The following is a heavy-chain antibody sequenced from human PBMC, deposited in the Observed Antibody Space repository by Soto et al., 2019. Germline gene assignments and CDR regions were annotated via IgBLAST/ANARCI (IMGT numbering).Heavy chain of an antibody. D-gene: IGHD6-13*01. CDR1: GDSVSSNSAA. J-gene: IGHJ6*02. CDR3: ARVEYSSSWGPDYYYGMDV. CDR2: TYYRSKWYN. V-gene: IGHV6-1*01. Sequence: SQTLSLTCAISGDSVSSNSAAWNWIRQSPSRGLEWLGRTYYRSKWYNDYAVSVKSRITINPDTSKNQFSLQLNSVTPEDTAAYYCARVEYSSSWGPDYYYGMDVWGQGTTVTVSS.